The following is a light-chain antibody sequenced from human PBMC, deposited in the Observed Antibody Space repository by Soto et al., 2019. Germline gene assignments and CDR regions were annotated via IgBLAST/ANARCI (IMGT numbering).Light chain of an antibody. CDR3: QQYDDSPYT. Sequence: EIVLTQSPGTLSLSPGQRATLSCWASQSLSTNYIAWYQQKPGQAPSLVIYGTSTRATCIPDRFSGSGSGTDFTLTISRLEPEDFAVYYCQQYDDSPYTFGQGTKLEIK. V-gene: IGKV3-20*01. CDR1: QSLSTNY. CDR2: GTS. J-gene: IGKJ2*01.